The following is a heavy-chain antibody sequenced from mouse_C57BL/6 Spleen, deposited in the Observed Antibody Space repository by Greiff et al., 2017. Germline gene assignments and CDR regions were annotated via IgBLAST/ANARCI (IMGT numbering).Heavy chain of an antibody. J-gene: IGHJ3*01. CDR2: INPNNGGT. Sequence: VQLQQSGPELVKPGASVKISCKASGYTFTDYYMNWVKQSHGKSLEWIGDINPNNGGTSYNQKFKGKATLTVDKSSSTAYMELRSLTSEDSAVYYCARYRDYGHSWFAYWGQGTLVTVSA. D-gene: IGHD1-1*02. CDR1: GYTFTDYY. V-gene: IGHV1-26*01. CDR3: ARYRDYGHSWFAY.